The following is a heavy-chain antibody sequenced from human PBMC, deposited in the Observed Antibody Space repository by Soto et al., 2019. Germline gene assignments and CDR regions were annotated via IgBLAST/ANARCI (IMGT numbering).Heavy chain of an antibody. J-gene: IGHJ3*02. V-gene: IGHV3-72*01. CDR1: GFTFSDHY. D-gene: IGHD3-9*01. CDR2: TRNKANSYTT. CDR3: AREGMYYDILTGYERPVDAFDI. Sequence: EVQLVESGGGLVQPGGSLRLSCAASGFTFSDHYMDWVRQAPGKGLEWVGRTRNKANSYTTEYAASVKGRFTISRDDSKNSLYLQMNSLKTEDTAVYYCAREGMYYDILTGYERPVDAFDIWGQGTMVTVSS.